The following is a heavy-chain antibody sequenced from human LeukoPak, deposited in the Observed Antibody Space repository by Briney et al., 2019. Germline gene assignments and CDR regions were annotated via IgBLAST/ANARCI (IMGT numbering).Heavy chain of an antibody. CDR2: IYTSGST. D-gene: IGHD3-22*01. CDR3: ARDSHKYYYDSSGEFDY. J-gene: IGHJ4*02. CDR1: GGSFSGYY. Sequence: SETLSLTCAVYGGSFSGYYWSWIRQPAGKGLEWIGRIYTSGSTNYNPSLKSRVTMSVDTSKNQFSLKLSSVTAADTAVYYCARDSHKYYYDSSGEFDYWGQGTLVTVSS. V-gene: IGHV4-4*07.